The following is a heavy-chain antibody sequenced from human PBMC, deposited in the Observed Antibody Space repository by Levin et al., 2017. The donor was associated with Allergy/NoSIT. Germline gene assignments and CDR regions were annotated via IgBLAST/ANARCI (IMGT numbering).Heavy chain of an antibody. J-gene: IGHJ4*02. CDR1: GFTFSSYS. CDR2: ISSSSSTI. D-gene: IGHD5-12*01. Sequence: LSLTCAASGFTFSSYSMNWVRQAPGKGLEWVSYISSSSSTIYYADSVKGRFTISRDNAKNSLYLQMNSLRDEDTAVYYCARDRGYSGYDSTPHFDYWGQGTLVTVSS. V-gene: IGHV3-48*02. CDR3: ARDRGYSGYDSTPHFDY.